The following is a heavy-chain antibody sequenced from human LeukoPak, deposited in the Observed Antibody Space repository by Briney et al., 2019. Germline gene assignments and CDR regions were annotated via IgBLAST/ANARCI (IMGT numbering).Heavy chain of an antibody. CDR3: ARDLWFGETLDY. Sequence: GGSLRLSCAASGFTFSSYAMSWVRQAPGKGLEWVSAISGSGGSTYYADSVKGRFTISRDNAKNSLYLQMNSLRAEDTAVYYCARDLWFGETLDYWGQGTLVTVSS. D-gene: IGHD3-10*01. CDR1: GFTFSSYA. J-gene: IGHJ4*02. CDR2: ISGSGGST. V-gene: IGHV3-23*01.